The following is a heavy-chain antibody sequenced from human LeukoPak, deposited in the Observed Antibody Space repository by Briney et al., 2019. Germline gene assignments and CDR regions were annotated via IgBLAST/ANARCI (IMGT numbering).Heavy chain of an antibody. D-gene: IGHD4-17*01. V-gene: IGHV4-39*07. CDR1: GGSISSSSYY. J-gene: IGHJ4*02. CDR2: IYYSGST. Sequence: PSETLSLTCTVSGGSISSSSYYWGWIRQPPGKGLEWIGSIYYSGSTYYNPSLKSRITISVDTSKNQFSLSLSSVTVADTAVYYCARAGTNLGDYDFWGQGTLVTVSS. CDR3: ARAGTNLGDYDF.